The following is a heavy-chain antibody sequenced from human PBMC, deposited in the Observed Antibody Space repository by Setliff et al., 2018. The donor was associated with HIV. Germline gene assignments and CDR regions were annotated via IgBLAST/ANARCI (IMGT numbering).Heavy chain of an antibody. CDR3: AHLKATHGSLA. Sequence: GGSLRLSCAASGFTFSGSPIHWVRQASGKGLEWLGRIKTRADNYATAYAASVKGRFTISRDDSMNTAYLQMNSLKVEDTATYYCAHLKATHGSLAWGQGTLVTVSS. V-gene: IGHV3-73*01. CDR2: IKTRADNYAT. J-gene: IGHJ5*02. CDR1: GFTFSGSP. D-gene: IGHD5-12*01.